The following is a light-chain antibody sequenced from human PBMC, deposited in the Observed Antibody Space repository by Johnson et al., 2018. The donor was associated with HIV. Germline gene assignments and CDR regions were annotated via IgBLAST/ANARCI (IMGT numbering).Light chain of an antibody. CDR2: DNN. Sequence: QSVLTQPPSVSAAPGQKVTISCSGSSSNIGKNYVSWYQQLPGTAPKLLIYDNNKRPSGIPDRFSGSKSGTSATLGITGLQTGDEADYYCGTWDSSLSAGLFGTGTKFTVL. V-gene: IGLV1-51*01. CDR1: SSNIGKNY. J-gene: IGLJ1*01. CDR3: GTWDSSLSAGL.